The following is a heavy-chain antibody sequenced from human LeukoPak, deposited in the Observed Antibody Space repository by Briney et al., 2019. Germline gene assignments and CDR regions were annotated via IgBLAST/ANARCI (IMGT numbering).Heavy chain of an antibody. CDR1: GGSFSGYY. CDR2: INHSGST. Sequence: SETLSLTCAVYGGSFSGYYWSWIRQPPGKGLEWIGEINHSGSTNYNPSLKSRVTISVDTSKNQFSLKLSSVTAADTAVYYCAIANRVDTAMDYWGRGTLVTVSS. V-gene: IGHV4-34*01. D-gene: IGHD5-18*01. J-gene: IGHJ4*02. CDR3: AIANRVDTAMDY.